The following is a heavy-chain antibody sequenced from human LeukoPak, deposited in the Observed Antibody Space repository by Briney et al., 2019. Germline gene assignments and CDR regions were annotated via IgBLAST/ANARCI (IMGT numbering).Heavy chain of an antibody. CDR2: IIPIFGTA. CDR1: GGTFSSYA. V-gene: IGHV1-69*05. J-gene: IGHJ6*03. CDR3: ARAGIAAAGMETHYYYYYMDV. D-gene: IGHD6-13*01. Sequence: GASVKVSCKASGGTFSSYAISWVRQAPGQGLEWMRGIIPIFGTANYAQKFQGRVTITTDESTSTAYMELSSLRSEDTAVYYCARAGIAAAGMETHYYYYYMDVWGKRTMVTVSS.